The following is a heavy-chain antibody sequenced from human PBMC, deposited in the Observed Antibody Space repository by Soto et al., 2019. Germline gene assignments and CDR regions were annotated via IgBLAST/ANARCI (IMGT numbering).Heavy chain of an antibody. CDR1: GDSVNSGSYF. V-gene: IGHV4-61*01. J-gene: IGHJ4*02. CDR3: VRTNNKGQWAAWY. Sequence: SETLSLTCSVSGDSVNSGSYFWGWIRQPPGKRLEWIGHIYNNDNTYNPSLKSRVTISVDTSKSQFSLKLNSVTAADTAVYYCVRTNNKGQWAAWYWGQGALVTVSS. CDR2: IYNNDN. D-gene: IGHD2-15*01.